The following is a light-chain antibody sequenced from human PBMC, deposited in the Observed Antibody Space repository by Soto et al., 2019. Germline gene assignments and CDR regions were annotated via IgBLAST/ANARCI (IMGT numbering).Light chain of an antibody. CDR3: CSYTIRNTLA. CDR2: DVS. V-gene: IGLV2-14*03. J-gene: IGLJ1*01. CDR1: SSDVGSFNY. Sequence: QSALTQPASVSASPGQSITISCTGTSSDVGSFNYVSWYQQHPGKGPKLMIFDVSNRPSGVSNRFSGSKSDNTASLTISGLQTEDEADYYCCSYTIRNTLAFGTGTKVTVL.